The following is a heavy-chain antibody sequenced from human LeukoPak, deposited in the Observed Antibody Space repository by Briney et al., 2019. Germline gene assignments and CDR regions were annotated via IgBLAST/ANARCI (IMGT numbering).Heavy chain of an antibody. CDR3: ASKQWLVSDFDY. CDR1: GFTVSTCS. V-gene: IGHV3-7*01. Sequence: GGSLRLSCAASGFTVSTCSMNWVRQAPGKGLEWVAKIKQDGTEKYYVDSVKGRFTISRDNAKTSLYLQMNSLRAEDTAVYYCASKQWLVSDFDYWGQGTLVTVSS. D-gene: IGHD6-19*01. J-gene: IGHJ4*02. CDR2: IKQDGTEK.